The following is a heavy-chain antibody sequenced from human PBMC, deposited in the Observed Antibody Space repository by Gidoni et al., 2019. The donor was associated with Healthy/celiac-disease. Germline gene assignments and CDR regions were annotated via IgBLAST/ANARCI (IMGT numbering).Heavy chain of an antibody. CDR2: IIPIFGTA. J-gene: IGHJ6*02. Sequence: QVQLVQSGAEVKKPGSSVKVSCKASGGTFSSYAIRWVRQAPGQGLEWMGGIIPIFGTANYAQKFQGRVTITADESTRTAYMELSSLRSEDTAVYYCARVEKSGSYYEYDYYYGMDVWGQGTTVTVSS. CDR3: ARVEKSGSYYEYDYYYGMDV. CDR1: GGTFSSYA. D-gene: IGHD1-26*01. V-gene: IGHV1-69*01.